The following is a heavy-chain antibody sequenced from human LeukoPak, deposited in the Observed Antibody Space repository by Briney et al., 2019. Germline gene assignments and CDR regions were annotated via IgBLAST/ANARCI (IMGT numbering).Heavy chain of an antibody. CDR2: INHSGST. D-gene: IGHD5-18*01. J-gene: IGHJ4*02. CDR3: ARGRYSYGY. CDR1: GGSFSGYY. Sequence: SETLSLTCAVCGGSFSGYYWSWIRQPPGKGLEWIGEINHSGSTNYNPSLKSRVTISVDTSRNQFSLKLSSVTAADTAVYYCARGRYSYGYWGQGTLVTVSS. V-gene: IGHV4-34*01.